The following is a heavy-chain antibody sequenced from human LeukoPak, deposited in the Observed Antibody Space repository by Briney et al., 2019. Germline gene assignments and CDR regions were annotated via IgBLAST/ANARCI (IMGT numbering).Heavy chain of an antibody. CDR1: GYTFTSYG. CDR3: ARMNYYDNSRIDWFDP. CDR2: MSPNSGNT. J-gene: IGHJ5*02. V-gene: IGHV1-8*01. Sequence: ASVKVSCKASGYTFTSYGINWVRQATGQGLEWMAWMSPNSGNTGYAQKFQGRVTMTRDTSISTAYMELSSLRSEDTAVYYCARMNYYDNSRIDWFDPWGQGTLVTVSP. D-gene: IGHD3-22*01.